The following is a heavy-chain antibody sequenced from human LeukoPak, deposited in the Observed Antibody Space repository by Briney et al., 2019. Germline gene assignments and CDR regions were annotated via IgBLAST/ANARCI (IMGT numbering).Heavy chain of an antibody. D-gene: IGHD2-21*01. CDR1: GYTFTRYQ. Sequence: ASVKVSCKASGYTFTRYQMHWVRQAPGQGLEWIGILNPSGGSTSYAQKFQGRVTMTRDTSTSTVYMELSSLRSEDTAVYYCARAYCGGDCYGLDYYYYYMDVRGKGTTVTVSS. J-gene: IGHJ6*03. CDR2: LNPSGGST. CDR3: ARAYCGGDCYGLDYYYYYMDV. V-gene: IGHV1-46*03.